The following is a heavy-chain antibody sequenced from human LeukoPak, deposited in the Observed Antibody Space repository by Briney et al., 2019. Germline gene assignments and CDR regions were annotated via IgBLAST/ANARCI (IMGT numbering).Heavy chain of an antibody. D-gene: IGHD6-13*01. V-gene: IGHV1-2*02. CDR2: INPNSGGT. J-gene: IGHJ1*01. CDR1: GYTFTGYY. CDR3: ARGVHSSSWYEEYFQH. Sequence: ASVKVSCKASGYTFTGYYMHWVRQAPGQGLEWMGWINPNSGGTNYAQKFQGGVTMTRDTSISTAYMELSRLRSDDTAVYYCARGVHSSSWYEEYFQHWGQGTLVTVSS.